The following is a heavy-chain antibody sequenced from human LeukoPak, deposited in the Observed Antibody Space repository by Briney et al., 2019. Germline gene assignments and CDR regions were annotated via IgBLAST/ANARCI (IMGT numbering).Heavy chain of an antibody. CDR1: GGSISSYY. J-gene: IGHJ3*02. CDR3: ARDTLLDAFDI. V-gene: IGHV4-59*01. CDR2: IYYSGST. Sequence: SETLSLTCTVSGGSISSYYWRWIRQPPAKGLEWIGYIYYSGSTNYNPSLKSRVTISVDTSKNQFSLKLSSVTAADTAVYYCARDTLLDAFDIWGQGTMVTVSS.